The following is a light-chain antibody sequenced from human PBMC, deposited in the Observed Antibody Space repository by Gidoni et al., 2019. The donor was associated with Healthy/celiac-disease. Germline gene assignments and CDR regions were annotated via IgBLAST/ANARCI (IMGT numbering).Light chain of an antibody. CDR3: QQYYSTPET. CDR2: WAS. Sequence: DILITQSPDSLAVSLGERATINCKSSQSVLYSSNNKNYLAWYQQKPGQPPKLLIYWASTRESGVPDRFSGSGSGTDFTLTISSLQAEDVAVYYCQQYYSTPETFGPGTKVDIK. J-gene: IGKJ3*01. V-gene: IGKV4-1*01. CDR1: QSVLYSSNNKNY.